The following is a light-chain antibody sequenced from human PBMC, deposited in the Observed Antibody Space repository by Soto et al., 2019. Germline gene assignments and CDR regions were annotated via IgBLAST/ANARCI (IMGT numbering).Light chain of an antibody. CDR3: QQYKNWPRT. CDR2: GAS. J-gene: IGKJ4*02. V-gene: IGKV3-15*01. Sequence: EIVLTQSPATLSVSPGDRFTLSCRASQSVDINLAWYQQRSGQAPRLLIYGASTRATDMPGRFSGSGSGTEFTLTISSLQSEDFAVYYCQQYKNWPRTFGRGTKVDI. CDR1: QSVDIN.